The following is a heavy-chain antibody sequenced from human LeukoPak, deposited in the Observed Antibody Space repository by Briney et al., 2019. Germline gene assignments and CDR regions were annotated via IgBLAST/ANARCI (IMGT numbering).Heavy chain of an antibody. Sequence: GGSLRLSCAASEFTFSSYAMSWVRQAPGKGLEWVSTISGSGCSIFYADSVKGRFTISRDNSKNTLYLQMNSLRAEDTAVYYCAREWGTYYDFWSGSPGYFQHWGQGTLVTVSS. V-gene: IGHV3-23*01. D-gene: IGHD3-3*01. CDR3: AREWGTYYDFWSGSPGYFQH. J-gene: IGHJ1*01. CDR2: ISGSGCSI. CDR1: EFTFSSYA.